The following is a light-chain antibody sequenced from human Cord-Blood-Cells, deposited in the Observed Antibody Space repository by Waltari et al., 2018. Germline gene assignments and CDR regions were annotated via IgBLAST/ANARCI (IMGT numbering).Light chain of an antibody. CDR1: SSEVGGYTY. CDR3: SSYTSSSTLV. Sequence: QSALTQTASASGSPGQSITISCTGRSSEVGGYTYVSWYQQHPGKAPKLMIYDVSKRPSGVSNRFSGSKSGNTASLTISGLQAEDEADYYCSSYTSSSTLVFGGGTKLTVL. J-gene: IGLJ2*01. CDR2: DVS. V-gene: IGLV2-14*01.